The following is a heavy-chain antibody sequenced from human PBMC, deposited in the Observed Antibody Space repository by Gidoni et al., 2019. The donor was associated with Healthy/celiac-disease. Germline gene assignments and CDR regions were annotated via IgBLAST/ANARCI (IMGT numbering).Heavy chain of an antibody. CDR1: AFPFCSYS. D-gene: IGHD3-10*01. CDR3: ASITMVRGVMFGAFDI. V-gene: IGHV3-48*04. CDR2: ISSSSSTI. Sequence: VQLVESGGGLVQPGGSLILPCAASAFPFCSYSMNWGRQAPGKGLEWVSYISSSSSTIYYADSVKGRFTIARDNAKNSLYLQMNSLRAEDTAVYYCASITMVRGVMFGAFDIWGQGTMVTVSS. J-gene: IGHJ3*02.